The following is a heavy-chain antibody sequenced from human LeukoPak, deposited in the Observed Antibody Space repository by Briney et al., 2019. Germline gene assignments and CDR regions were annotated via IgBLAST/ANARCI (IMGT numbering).Heavy chain of an antibody. D-gene: IGHD3-10*01. CDR3: AKAPITMVRGVMVYYYYYYMDV. CDR2: IRYDGSNK. J-gene: IGHJ6*03. V-gene: IGHV3-30*02. CDR1: GFTFSSYG. Sequence: GGSLRLSCAASGFTFSSYGMHWVRQAPGKGLEWVAFIRYDGSNKYYADSVKGRFTISRDNSKNTLYLQMNSLRAEDTAVYYCAKAPITMVRGVMVYYYYYYMDVWGKGTTVTISS.